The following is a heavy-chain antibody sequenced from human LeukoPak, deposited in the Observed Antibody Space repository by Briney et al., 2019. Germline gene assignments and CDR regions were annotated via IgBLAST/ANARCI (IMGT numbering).Heavy chain of an antibody. CDR1: GYTLTELS. D-gene: IGHD3-10*01. V-gene: IGHV1-24*01. Sequence: ASVKVSCKVFGYTLTELSMHWVRQAPGKGLEWMGGFDPEDGETIYAQKFQGRVTMTEDTSTDTAYMELSSLRSEDTAVYYCATPRGGSGSYYYFGYWGQGTLVTVSS. CDR2: FDPEDGET. CDR3: ATPRGGSGSYYYFGY. J-gene: IGHJ4*02.